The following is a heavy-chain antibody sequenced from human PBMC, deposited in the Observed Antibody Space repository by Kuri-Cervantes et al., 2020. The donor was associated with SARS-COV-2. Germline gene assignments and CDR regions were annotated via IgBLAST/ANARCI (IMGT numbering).Heavy chain of an antibody. CDR2: ISGSGGST. CDR1: GFTFSSYA. V-gene: IGHV3-23*01. Sequence: TCAAPGFTFSSYAVSRVRQAPGKGLEWVSAISGSGGSTYYADSVKGRFTISRDNSKNTLYLQMNSLRAEDTAVYYCAKDGGIFGVVILGYFDYWGQGTLVTVSS. J-gene: IGHJ4*02. CDR3: AKDGGIFGVVILGYFDY. D-gene: IGHD3-3*01.